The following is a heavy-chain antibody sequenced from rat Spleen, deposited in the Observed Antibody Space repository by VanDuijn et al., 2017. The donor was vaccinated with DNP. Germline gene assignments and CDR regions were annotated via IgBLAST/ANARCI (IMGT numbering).Heavy chain of an antibody. D-gene: IGHD4-3*01. CDR3: ARWSGYFDY. V-gene: IGHV3-3*01. Sequence: EVQLQESGPGLVKPSQSLSLTCSVTGYSITRSYRWNWIRKFPGNKLEWIGYINTAGSTNDNPYLKSRISITRDTSKNQFFLQLNSVTTEDTATYYCARWSGYFDYWGQGVMVTVSS. CDR2: INTAGST. J-gene: IGHJ2*01. CDR1: GYSITRSYR.